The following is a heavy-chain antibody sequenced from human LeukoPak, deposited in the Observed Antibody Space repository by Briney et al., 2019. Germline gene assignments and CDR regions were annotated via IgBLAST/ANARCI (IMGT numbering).Heavy chain of an antibody. Sequence: NPSETLSLTCTVSGGSISSYYWSWIRKPAGKGLEWIGRIYSGGSTNYNPSLKSRVTMSVDTSKNQFSLKLTFVTAADTAVYYCARDLDTSGWCNFDYWGQGALVTVSS. V-gene: IGHV4-4*07. J-gene: IGHJ4*02. D-gene: IGHD6-19*01. CDR2: IYSGGST. CDR3: ARDLDTSGWCNFDY. CDR1: GGSISSYY.